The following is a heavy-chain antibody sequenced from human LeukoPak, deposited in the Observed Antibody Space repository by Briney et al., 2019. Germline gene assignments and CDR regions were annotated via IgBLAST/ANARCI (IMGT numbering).Heavy chain of an antibody. CDR1: GFTLRSYT. CDR2: IGISSNKI. Sequence: PGGSLRLSCAASGFTLRSYTMNWVRQAPGKGLEWVSSIGISSNKIYYADSVKGRFIISRDNAKNSVYLQMNSLRAEDTALYYCAKDSRFSYDSSGSFDYWGQGTLVTVSS. CDR3: AKDSRFSYDSSGSFDY. J-gene: IGHJ4*02. D-gene: IGHD3-22*01. V-gene: IGHV3-21*04.